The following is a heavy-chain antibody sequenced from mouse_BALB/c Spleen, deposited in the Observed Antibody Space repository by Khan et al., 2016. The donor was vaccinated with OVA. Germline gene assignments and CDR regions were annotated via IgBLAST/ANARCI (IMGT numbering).Heavy chain of an antibody. V-gene: IGHV5-12-2*01. CDR2: ITKVGGNT. CDR3: ARPATTEYAYAMDF. Sequence: EVELVESGGDLVQPGGSLKLSCAASGFTFSSYTMSWVRQTQEKRLEWVAFITKVGGNTYYTDTVKGRFTFSRDNAKNIPYLQMNSLKSEDTAMYYCARPATTEYAYAMDFWGQGTSVTVSS. CDR1: GFTFSSYT. D-gene: IGHD3-1*01. J-gene: IGHJ4*01.